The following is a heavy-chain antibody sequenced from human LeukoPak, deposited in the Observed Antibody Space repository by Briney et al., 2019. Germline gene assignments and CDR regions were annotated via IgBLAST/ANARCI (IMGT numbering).Heavy chain of an antibody. J-gene: IGHJ4*02. D-gene: IGHD4-17*01. V-gene: IGHV4-34*01. CDR3: ARGGRGLRQFDY. Sequence: PSETLSLTCAVYGGSFSGYYWSWIRQPPGKGLEWIGEINHSGSTNYNPSLKSRVTISVDTSKNQFFLKLSSVTAADTAVYYCARGGRGLRQFDYWGQGTLVTVSS. CDR1: GGSFSGYY. CDR2: INHSGST.